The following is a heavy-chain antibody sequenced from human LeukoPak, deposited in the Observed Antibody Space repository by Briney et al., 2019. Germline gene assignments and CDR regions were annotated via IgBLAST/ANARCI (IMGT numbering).Heavy chain of an antibody. CDR2: ISYSGTT. CDR3: ARDRGNYFDY. Sequence: SETLSLTCTVSGGSISSYYWCWIRQPLGKGLEWIGYISYSGTTNYNPSLRSRVTISVAPSKNQFSLKLRSVTAPDTAVYYCARDRGNYFDYWGQGTLVTVSS. V-gene: IGHV4-59*01. CDR1: GGSISSYY. J-gene: IGHJ4*02. D-gene: IGHD6-13*01.